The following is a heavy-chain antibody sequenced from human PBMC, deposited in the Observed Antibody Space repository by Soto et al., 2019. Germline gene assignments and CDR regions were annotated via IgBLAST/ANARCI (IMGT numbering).Heavy chain of an antibody. CDR1: GFTFGSYA. Sequence: EVQLLESGGGLVQPGGSLRLSCAASGFTFGSYAMSWVRQAPGKGLEWVSGISGSGDSTSYADSVKGRFTVSSDNSKNTLYLQMKSLRGEDTAVYYCTKEVGGGFGELLAWGQGTLVTVSS. V-gene: IGHV3-23*01. CDR2: ISGSGDST. D-gene: IGHD3-10*01. CDR3: TKEVGGGFGELLA. J-gene: IGHJ5*02.